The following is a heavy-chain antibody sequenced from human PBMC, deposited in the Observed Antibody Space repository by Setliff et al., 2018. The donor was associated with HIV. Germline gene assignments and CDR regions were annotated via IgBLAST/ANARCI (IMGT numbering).Heavy chain of an antibody. CDR3: ARAMRGVVVTNMYYYYGMDV. Sequence: ETLRLSCAASGFTVSSNYMSWVRQAPGKGLEWVSVIYSGGSTYYADSVKGRFTISRDNSKNTLYLQMNSLRAEDTAVYYCARAMRGVVVTNMYYYYGMDVWGQGTTVTVSS. CDR2: IYSGGST. J-gene: IGHJ6*02. V-gene: IGHV3-53*01. D-gene: IGHD2-21*02. CDR1: GFTVSSNY.